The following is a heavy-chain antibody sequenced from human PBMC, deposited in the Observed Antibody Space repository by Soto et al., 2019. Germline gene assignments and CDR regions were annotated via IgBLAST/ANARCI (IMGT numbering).Heavy chain of an antibody. CDR3: ARARLRAVYAFDF. V-gene: IGHV4-31*03. D-gene: IGHD4-17*01. CDR1: GVSITSDAYY. CDR2: IYYNGNT. J-gene: IGHJ3*01. Sequence: SETLSLTCTLSGVSITSDAYYWTWVRQHPGKGLEWIGYIYYNGNTYFSPSLKSRLTISIDTSKNQFSLKLSSVTAADTAMYYCARARLRAVYAFDFWGQGTMVTASS.